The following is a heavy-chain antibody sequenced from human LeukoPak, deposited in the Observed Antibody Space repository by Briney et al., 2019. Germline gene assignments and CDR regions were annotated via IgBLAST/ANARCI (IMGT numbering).Heavy chain of an antibody. J-gene: IGHJ6*02. CDR3: ARALPITMIVVVYPGGMDV. CDR1: GFTFSSYA. Sequence: GGSLRPSCAASGFTFSSYAMHWVRQAPGKGLEWVAVISYDGSNKYYADSVKGRFTISRDNSKNTLYLQMNSLRAEDTAVYYCARALPITMIVVVYPGGMDVWGQGTTVAVSS. CDR2: ISYDGSNK. D-gene: IGHD3-22*01. V-gene: IGHV3-30-3*01.